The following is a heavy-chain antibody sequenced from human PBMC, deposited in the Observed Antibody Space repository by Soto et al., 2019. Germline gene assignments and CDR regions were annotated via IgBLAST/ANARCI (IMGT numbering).Heavy chain of an antibody. V-gene: IGHV3-7*03. CDR1: GFPFSKYC. D-gene: IGHD3-16*01. CDR2: IKDDGGQQ. CDR3: GTTPRRGGFES. Sequence: PXGCLRVTCAASGFPFSKYCMSWVRQAPGKGLEWVANIKDDGGQQYYVDSVKGRFTISRDNAENSLYLHMSSLRVEDTAVYYCGTTPRRGGFESWGQGTVVTV. J-gene: IGHJ4*02.